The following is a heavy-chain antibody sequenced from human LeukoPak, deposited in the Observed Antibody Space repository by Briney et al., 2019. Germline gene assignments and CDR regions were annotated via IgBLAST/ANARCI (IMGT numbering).Heavy chain of an antibody. Sequence: ASVTVSFTASGGTFSSYAISWVRQAPGQGLEWMGGIIPIFGTANYAQKFQGRVTITADESTSTAYMELSSLRSEDTAVYYCARGFLERRRYYFDYWGQGTLVTVSS. V-gene: IGHV1-69*13. J-gene: IGHJ4*02. CDR3: ARGFLERRRYYFDY. CDR1: GGTFSSYA. CDR2: IIPIFGTA. D-gene: IGHD1-1*01.